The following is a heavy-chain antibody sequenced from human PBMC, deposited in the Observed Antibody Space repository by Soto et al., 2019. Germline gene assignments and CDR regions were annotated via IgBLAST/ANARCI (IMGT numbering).Heavy chain of an antibody. J-gene: IGHJ5*02. Sequence: GGSLRLSCAASGFTVSSNYMSWVRQAPGKGLEWVSVIYSGGSTYYADSVKGRFTISRDNSKNTLYLQMNSLRAEDTAVYYCARYFWSGYYYWFDPWGQGTLVTVSS. V-gene: IGHV3-53*01. CDR2: IYSGGST. D-gene: IGHD3-3*01. CDR3: ARYFWSGYYYWFDP. CDR1: GFTVSSNY.